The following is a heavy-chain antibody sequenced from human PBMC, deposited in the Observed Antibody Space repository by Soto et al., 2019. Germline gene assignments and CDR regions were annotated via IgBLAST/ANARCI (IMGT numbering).Heavy chain of an antibody. V-gene: IGHV3-30*18. CDR3: AKDLKIRYEPQPNWFDP. J-gene: IGHJ5*02. CDR2: ISYDGSNK. Sequence: PGGALRLSCAASGFTFSSYGMHWVRQAPGKGLEWVAVISYDGSNKYYADSVKGRFTISGDNSKNTLYLQMNSLRAEDTAVYYCAKDLKIRYEPQPNWFDPWGQGTLVTVSS. CDR1: GFTFSSYG. D-gene: IGHD3-3*01.